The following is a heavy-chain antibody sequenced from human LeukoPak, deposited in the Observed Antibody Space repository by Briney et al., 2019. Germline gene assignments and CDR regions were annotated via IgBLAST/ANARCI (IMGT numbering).Heavy chain of an antibody. CDR3: ARDSMAAAGTFDY. J-gene: IGHJ4*02. CDR2: INTDTGNT. D-gene: IGHD6-13*01. V-gene: IGHV1-18*01. CDR1: GYSFTTYG. Sequence: GASVKVSCKASGYSFTTYGINWVRQAPGQGLEWMGWINTDTGNTYYAQKIQGRVTMTTDTSTSTAYMELRSLTSDDTAVYYCARDSMAAAGTFDYWGQGTLVTVSS.